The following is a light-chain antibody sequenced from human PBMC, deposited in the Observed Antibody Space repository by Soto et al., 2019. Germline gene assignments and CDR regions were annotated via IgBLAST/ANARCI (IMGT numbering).Light chain of an antibody. CDR2: AAS. Sequence: AIRMTQSPSSFSASTGDRVTITCRASQGISSYLAWYQQKPGKAPKLLIYAASTLQSVVPSRFSGSGSVTDFTLSISCLQSEDFATYYCQQYYSYVITFGGGTKVE. CDR3: QQYYSYVIT. CDR1: QGISSY. J-gene: IGKJ4*01. V-gene: IGKV1-8*01.